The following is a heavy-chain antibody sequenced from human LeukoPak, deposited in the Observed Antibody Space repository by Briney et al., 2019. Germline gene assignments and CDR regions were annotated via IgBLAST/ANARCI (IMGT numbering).Heavy chain of an antibody. CDR2: ISSSGSTI. CDR1: GFTFSSYE. CDR3: ARSRSGYYEDY. V-gene: IGHV3-48*03. D-gene: IGHD3-22*01. Sequence: GGSLRLSCAASGFTFSSYEMNWVRQAPGKGLEWVSYISSSGSTIYYADSVKGRFTISRDSAKNSLYLQMNSLRAEDTAVYYCARSRSGYYEDYWGQGTLVTVSS. J-gene: IGHJ4*02.